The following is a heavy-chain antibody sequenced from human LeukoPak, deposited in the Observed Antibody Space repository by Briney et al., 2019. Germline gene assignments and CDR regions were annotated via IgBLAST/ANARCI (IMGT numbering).Heavy chain of an antibody. CDR1: GGFISSYY. Sequence: SETLSLTCTVSGGFISSYYWSWIRQPPGKGLEWIGYIYTSGSTNYNPSLKSRVTISVDTSKNKFPLKLSSVTAADTGVYYCAGSRRYDFWGDDWFDPWGQGTLVTVSS. D-gene: IGHD3-3*01. CDR2: IYTSGST. CDR3: AGSRRYDFWGDDWFDP. J-gene: IGHJ5*02. V-gene: IGHV4-4*09.